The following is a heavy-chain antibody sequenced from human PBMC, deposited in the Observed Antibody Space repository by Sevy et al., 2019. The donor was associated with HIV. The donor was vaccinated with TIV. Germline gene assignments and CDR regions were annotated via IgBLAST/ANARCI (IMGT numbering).Heavy chain of an antibody. CDR3: ARELSGYDFLCLDY. CDR1: GYTFTGYY. J-gene: IGHJ4*02. Sequence: ASVKVSCKASGYTFTGYYMHWVRQAPGQGLEWMGWINPNSGGTNYAQKFQGRVTMTRDTSISTAYMELSRLRSDDTAVYYCARELSGYDFLCLDYWGQGTLVTVSS. CDR2: INPNSGGT. D-gene: IGHD5-12*01. V-gene: IGHV1-2*02.